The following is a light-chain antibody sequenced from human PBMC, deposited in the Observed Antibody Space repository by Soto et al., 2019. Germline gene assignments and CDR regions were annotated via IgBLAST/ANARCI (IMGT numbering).Light chain of an antibody. CDR2: GVS. CDR3: QSYDSSLSGSPYV. V-gene: IGLV2-14*01. Sequence: QSVLTQPASVSGSPGQSITISCTGTGSDIGNYNYVSWYQQHPGKAPKLMIYGVSNRPSGVSNRFSGSKSGNAASLTISGLQAEDEADYYCQSYDSSLSGSPYVFGTGTKLTVL. J-gene: IGLJ1*01. CDR1: GSDIGNYNY.